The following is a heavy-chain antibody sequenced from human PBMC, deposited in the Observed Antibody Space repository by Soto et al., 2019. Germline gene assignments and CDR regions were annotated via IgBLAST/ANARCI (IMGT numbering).Heavy chain of an antibody. V-gene: IGHV4-4*09. J-gene: IGHJ4*02. Sequence: PSETLSLTCDVSRAYVSHYFWSWIRQPPGKGLEWLGYMSSSGDSISNPALKSRITISLDMSRHHVSLNLSSLTAADPAVHYCALSSLAFFGRVVPHFVFSGPGTMVTVPS. CDR3: ALSSLAFFGRVVPHFVF. CDR2: MSSSGDS. D-gene: IGHD3-3*01. CDR1: RAYVSHYF.